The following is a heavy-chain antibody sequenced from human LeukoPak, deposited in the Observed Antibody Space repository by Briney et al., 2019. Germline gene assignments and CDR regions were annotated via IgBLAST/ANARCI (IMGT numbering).Heavy chain of an antibody. CDR2: ISYDGSKK. CDR1: GFTFSTYS. Sequence: GGFLRLSCAASGFTFSTYSMHWVRQAPGKGLEWVALISYDGSKKYYAASVKGRFAVSRDNSKNTLYLQMNSLRAEDTAMYYCAKDHDGLGYWGQGALVTVSS. J-gene: IGHJ4*02. V-gene: IGHV3-30*18. D-gene: IGHD1-1*01. CDR3: AKDHDGLGY.